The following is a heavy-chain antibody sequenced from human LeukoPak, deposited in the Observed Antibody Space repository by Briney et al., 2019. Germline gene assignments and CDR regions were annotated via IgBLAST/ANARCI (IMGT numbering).Heavy chain of an antibody. CDR1: GFTFSSYA. J-gene: IGHJ4*02. V-gene: IGHV3-23*01. CDR2: ISGSGGST. Sequence: GGSLRLSCAASGFTFSSYAMSWVRQAPGKGLEWVSVISGSGGSTYYADSVKGRFTISRDNSKNTAYLQMNSLKTEDTAVYYCTRQLDYGDYVLHDYWGQGTLVTVSS. D-gene: IGHD4-17*01. CDR3: TRQLDYGDYVLHDY.